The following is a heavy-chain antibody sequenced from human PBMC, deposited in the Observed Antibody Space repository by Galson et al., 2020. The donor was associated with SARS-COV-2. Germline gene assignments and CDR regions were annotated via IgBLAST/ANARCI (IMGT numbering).Heavy chain of an antibody. CDR2: ISYSGST. CDR3: ARDPAPLYGDNYYCGMDV. Sequence: SQTLSLTCSVSDVSMTSYYWSWIRQPPGKGLEWIGYISYSGSTNYNPSLRSRVTILVDLSKNQFSLKLSSVTAADTAVYYCARDPAPLYGDNYYCGMDVWGRGTTVTVSS. D-gene: IGHD4-17*01. V-gene: IGHV4-59*01. J-gene: IGHJ6*02. CDR1: DVSMTSYY.